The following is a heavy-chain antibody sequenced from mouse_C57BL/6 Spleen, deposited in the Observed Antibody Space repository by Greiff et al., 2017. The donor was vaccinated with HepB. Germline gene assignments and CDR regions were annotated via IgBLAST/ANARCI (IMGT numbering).Heavy chain of an antibody. V-gene: IGHV5-17*01. D-gene: IGHD2-3*01. Sequence: EVKLVESGGGLVKPGGSLKLSCAASGFTFSDYGMHWVRQAPEKGLEWVAYISSGSSTIYYADTVKGRFTISRDNAKNTLFLQMTSLRSEDTAMHYCARSYDGYYPFAYWGQGTLVTVSA. CDR3: ARSYDGYYPFAY. J-gene: IGHJ3*01. CDR2: ISSGSSTI. CDR1: GFTFSDYG.